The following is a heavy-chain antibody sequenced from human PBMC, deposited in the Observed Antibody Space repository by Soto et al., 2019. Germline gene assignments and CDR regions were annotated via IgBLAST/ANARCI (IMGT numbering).Heavy chain of an antibody. CDR3: ARVGIAVARYWYFDL. D-gene: IGHD6-19*01. CDR2: IYYSGST. Sequence: KPSETLSLTCTVSGGSVSSGSYYWSWIRQPPGKGLEWIGYIYYSGSTNYNPSLKSRVTISVDTSKNQFSLKLSSVTAADTAVYYCARVGIAVARYWYFDLWGRGTLVTVSS. J-gene: IGHJ2*01. CDR1: GGSVSSGSYY. V-gene: IGHV4-61*01.